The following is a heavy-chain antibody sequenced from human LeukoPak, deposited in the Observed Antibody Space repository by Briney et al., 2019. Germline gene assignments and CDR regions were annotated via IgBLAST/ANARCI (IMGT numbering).Heavy chain of an antibody. D-gene: IGHD1-26*01. Sequence: SGGSLRLSCAASGFTFDDYGMSWVRQAPGKGLEWVSGINWNGGSTGYADSVKGRFTISRDNAKNSLHLQMNSLRAEGTAFYYCAREIVGASHFDYWGQGTLVTVSS. J-gene: IGHJ4*02. V-gene: IGHV3-20*04. CDR3: AREIVGASHFDY. CDR2: INWNGGST. CDR1: GFTFDDYG.